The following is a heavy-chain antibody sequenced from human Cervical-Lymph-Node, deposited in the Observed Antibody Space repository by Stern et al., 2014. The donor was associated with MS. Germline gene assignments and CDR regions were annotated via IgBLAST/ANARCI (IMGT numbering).Heavy chain of an antibody. CDR3: ARDRGLYNFWSGYLGYYFDY. Sequence: QVQLVQSGAEVKKPGASVKVSCEASGYTFTNYHMLWVRQAPGQGLEWEGIINPSVGSTTYAQKFKGRVTVTRDTSTNTVYMELNSLRSEDTAVYYCARDRGLYNFWSGYLGYYFDYWGQGTLVTVSS. V-gene: IGHV1-46*01. J-gene: IGHJ4*02. CDR1: GYTFTNYH. CDR2: INPSVGST. D-gene: IGHD3-3*01.